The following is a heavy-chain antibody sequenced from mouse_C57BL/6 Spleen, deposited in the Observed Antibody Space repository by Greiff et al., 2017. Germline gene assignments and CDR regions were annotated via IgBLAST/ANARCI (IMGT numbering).Heavy chain of an antibody. CDR3: ARDRPYYYGSSYDYAMDY. Sequence: EVKLVESGPGLVKPSQSLSLTCSVTGYSITSGYYWNWIRQFPGNKLEWMGYISYDGSNNYNPSLKNRISITRDTSKNQFFLKLNSVTTEDTATYYCARDRPYYYGSSYDYAMDYWGQGTSVTVSS. V-gene: IGHV3-6*01. D-gene: IGHD1-1*01. J-gene: IGHJ4*01. CDR2: ISYDGSN. CDR1: GYSITSGYY.